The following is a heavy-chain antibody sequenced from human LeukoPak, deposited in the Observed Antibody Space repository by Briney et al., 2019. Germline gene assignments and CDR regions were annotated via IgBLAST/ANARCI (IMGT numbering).Heavy chain of an antibody. CDR2: IKPDGSEK. CDR1: GFTFSTYG. Sequence: GGSLRLSCAASGFTFSTYGMIWVRQAPGKGLEWVASIKPDGSEKYYVDSVKGRFTISRDNAKNSLYLQMNSLRVEDTAVYYCARGSWTAAGYRGQGTLVTVSS. J-gene: IGHJ4*02. V-gene: IGHV3-7*01. CDR3: ARGSWTAAGY. D-gene: IGHD6-13*01.